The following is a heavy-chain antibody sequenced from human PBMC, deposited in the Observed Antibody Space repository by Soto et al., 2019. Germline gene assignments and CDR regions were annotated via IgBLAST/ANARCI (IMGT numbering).Heavy chain of an antibody. D-gene: IGHD3-22*01. CDR2: IFYSGST. CDR3: ARYYDSSSTYYFDD. CDR1: GGSISGRNYY. J-gene: IGHJ4*02. V-gene: IGHV4-39*02. Sequence: LSLTCTVSGGSISGRNYYWGWIRQSPGKGLEWIGNIFYSGSTYYNPSLKSRVTISVDTSKDHFSLKLSSVTAADTAVYYCARYYDSSSTYYFDDWGQGTLVTVSS.